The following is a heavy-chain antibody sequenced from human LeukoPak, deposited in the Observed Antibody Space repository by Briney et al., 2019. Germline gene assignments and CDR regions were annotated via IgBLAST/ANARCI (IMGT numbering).Heavy chain of an antibody. Sequence: GGSLRLSCAASGFTFSSYAMSWVRQAPGKGLEWVSAISGSGGSTYYADSVKGRFTISRDNSENTLYLQMNSLRDEDTAVYYCAIMHGYYDGSGYWVQWGQGTLVTVSS. CDR1: GFTFSSYA. J-gene: IGHJ1*01. D-gene: IGHD3-22*01. V-gene: IGHV3-23*01. CDR2: ISGSGGST. CDR3: AIMHGYYDGSGYWVQ.